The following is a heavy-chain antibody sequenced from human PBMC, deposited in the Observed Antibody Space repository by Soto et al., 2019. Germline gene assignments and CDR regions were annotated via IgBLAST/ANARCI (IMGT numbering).Heavy chain of an antibody. CDR1: GGSISSGGYY. CDR3: ARASSYYYGSGSPFYYFDY. D-gene: IGHD3-10*01. Sequence: SETLSLTCTVSGGSISSGGYYWSWIRQHPGKGLEWIGYIHYSGSTNYNPSLKSRVTISVDTSKNQFSLKLSSVTAADTAVYYCARASSYYYGSGSPFYYFDYWGQGTLVTVSS. V-gene: IGHV4-61*08. J-gene: IGHJ4*02. CDR2: IHYSGST.